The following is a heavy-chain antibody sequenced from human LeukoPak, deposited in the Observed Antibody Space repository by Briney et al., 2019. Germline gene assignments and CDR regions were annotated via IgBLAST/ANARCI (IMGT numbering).Heavy chain of an antibody. CDR3: ASVYCSSTSCLPDDAFDI. CDR2: ISSSSSYI. V-gene: IGHV3-21*01. J-gene: IGHJ3*02. Sequence: PGGSLRLSCAASGFTFSSYSMNWVGQAPGKRLEWVSSISSSSSYIYYADSVKGRFTISRDNAKNSLYLQMNSLRAEDTAVYYCASVYCSSTSCLPDDAFDIWGQGTMLTVSS. CDR1: GFTFSSYS. D-gene: IGHD2-2*01.